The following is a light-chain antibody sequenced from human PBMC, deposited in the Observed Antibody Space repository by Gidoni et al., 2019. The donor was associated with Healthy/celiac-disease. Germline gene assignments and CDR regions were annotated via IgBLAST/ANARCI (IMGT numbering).Light chain of an antibody. J-gene: IGLJ2*01. V-gene: IGLV2-14*03. CDR1: SSDVGGYNY. Sequence: QSALTQPASVSGSPGQSLTISCTGTSSDVGGYNYVPWYQQHPGKAPKLMIYDVSNRPSGVSNRFSGSKSGNTASLTISGLQAEDEADYYCSSYTSSSTLGVVFGGGTKLTVL. CDR2: DVS. CDR3: SSYTSSSTLGVV.